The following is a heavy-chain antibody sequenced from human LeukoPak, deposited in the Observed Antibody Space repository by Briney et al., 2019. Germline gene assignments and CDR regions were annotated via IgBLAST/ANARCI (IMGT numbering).Heavy chain of an antibody. V-gene: IGHV3-66*01. Sequence: PGGSLRLSCAASGFTFSSYEMNWVRQAPGKGLEWVSAIYRGGTTYYADSVEGRFTISRDTSKNTLYLQMNSLRAEDTAVYYCARDKFRGYFDYWGQGTLVTVSS. J-gene: IGHJ4*02. CDR2: IYRGGTT. CDR3: ARDKFRGYFDY. CDR1: GFTFSSYE. D-gene: IGHD3-10*01.